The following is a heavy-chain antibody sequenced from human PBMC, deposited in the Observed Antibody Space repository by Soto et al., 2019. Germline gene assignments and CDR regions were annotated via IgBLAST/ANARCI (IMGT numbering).Heavy chain of an antibody. CDR1: GFTFSNAW. CDR2: IKSKTDGGTT. J-gene: IGHJ5*02. D-gene: IGHD3-10*01. Sequence: EVQLVESGGGLVNRGGALRLSCAASGFTFSNAWMSWVRQARGKGLEWVGRIKSKTDGGTTDYAAPVKGRFTISRDDSKNTLYLQMNSLKAEDTAVYYCTTDPLILLWFGELLGFDPWGQGTLVTVSS. V-gene: IGHV3-15*01. CDR3: TTDPLILLWFGELLGFDP.